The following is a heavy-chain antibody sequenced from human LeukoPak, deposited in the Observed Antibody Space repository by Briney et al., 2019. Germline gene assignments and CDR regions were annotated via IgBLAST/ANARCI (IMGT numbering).Heavy chain of an antibody. CDR1: GDSVSSKSVA. CDR2: TYYRSKWYN. CDR3: ARNYYGIDV. V-gene: IGHV6-1*01. D-gene: IGHD3-10*01. J-gene: IGHJ6*02. Sequence: HSQTLSLTCAISGDSVSSKSVAWNWIRQSPSRGLEWLGKTYYRSKWYNDFAESVKRRISINPDTSKNQFSLQLNSVTPKDTAVYYCARNYYGIDVWGQGTTVTVSS.